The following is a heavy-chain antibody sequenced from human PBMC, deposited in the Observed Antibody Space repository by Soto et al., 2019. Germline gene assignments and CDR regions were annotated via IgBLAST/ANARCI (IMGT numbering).Heavy chain of an antibody. J-gene: IGHJ4*02. V-gene: IGHV1-69*13. CDR3: ARALNYYDSSGSPFDY. Sequence: SVKVSCKASGGTFSSYAISWVRQAPGQGLEWMGGIIPIFGTANYAQKFQGRVTITADESTSTAYMELSSLRSEDTAVYYCARALNYYDSSGSPFDYWGQGTLVTVSS. CDR2: IIPIFGTA. D-gene: IGHD3-22*01. CDR1: GGTFSSYA.